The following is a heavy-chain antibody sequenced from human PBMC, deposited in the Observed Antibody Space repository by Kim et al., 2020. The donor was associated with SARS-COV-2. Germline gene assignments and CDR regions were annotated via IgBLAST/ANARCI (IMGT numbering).Heavy chain of an antibody. D-gene: IGHD3-9*01. V-gene: IGHV4-59*01. Sequence: SETLSLTCTVSGDSISPYYWSWVRQPPGKGLEWLGYIYYDGSTDYNSSLKSRVTISVDTSKNKFSLKVHSVTAADTAVYYCARSPRFFDWYLDYWGQGTLVTVSS. CDR1: GDSISPYY. J-gene: IGHJ4*02. CDR3: ARSPRFFDWYLDY. CDR2: IYYDGST.